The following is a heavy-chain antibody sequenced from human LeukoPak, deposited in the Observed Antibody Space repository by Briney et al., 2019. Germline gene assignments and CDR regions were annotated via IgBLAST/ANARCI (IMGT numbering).Heavy chain of an antibody. CDR1: GYTFTSYY. V-gene: IGHV1-46*03. D-gene: IGHD2-2*02. J-gene: IGHJ4*02. CDR3: TRVYCSSSSCYNADY. Sequence: ASVKVSCKTSGYTFTSYYMHWVRQAPGQGLEWMGIINLNGGSTKYAQKFQGRVTMTRDTSTSTVYIELSSLRSEDTAVNYCTRVYCSSSSCYNADYWGQGTLVTLSS. CDR2: INLNGGST.